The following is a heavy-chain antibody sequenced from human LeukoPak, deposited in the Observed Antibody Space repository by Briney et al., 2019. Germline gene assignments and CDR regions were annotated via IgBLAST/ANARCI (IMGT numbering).Heavy chain of an antibody. J-gene: IGHJ6*03. V-gene: IGHV4-39*07. CDR1: GGSISSSSYY. CDR2: IYNSGST. D-gene: IGHD6-13*01. CDR3: ARGRDSSSWYAYYYYYYMDV. Sequence: PSETLSLTCTVSGGSISSSSYYWGWIRQPPGKGLEWIGSIYNSGSTFYNPSLKSRVTVSVDTSKNQFSLKLSSVTAADTAVYYCARGRDSSSWYAYYYYYYMDVWGKGTTVTVSS.